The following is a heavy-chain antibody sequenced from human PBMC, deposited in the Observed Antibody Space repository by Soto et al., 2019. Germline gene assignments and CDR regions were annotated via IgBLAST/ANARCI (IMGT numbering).Heavy chain of an antibody. J-gene: IGHJ3*02. CDR3: ARATRFDAFDI. CDR2: ISAYNGNT. CDR1: GYIFTTYG. Sequence: QDQLVQSGGEVKKPGASVKVSCKASGYIFTTYGIGWVRQAPGQGLEWMGWISAYNGNTDYAQKLQDRVTMTTDTFTSTAYLELRSLRSDDTAVYYCARATRFDAFDIWGQGTMVTVSS. V-gene: IGHV1-18*01.